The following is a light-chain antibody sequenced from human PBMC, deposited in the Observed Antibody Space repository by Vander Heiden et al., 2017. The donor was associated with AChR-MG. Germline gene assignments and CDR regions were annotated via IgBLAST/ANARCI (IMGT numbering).Light chain of an antibody. J-gene: IGLJ3*02. CDR1: SSDVGGNNR. CDR3: SSYTNTYTWV. CDR2: DVS. V-gene: IGLV2-18*02. Sequence: QSALTQPPSVSGSPGQSVTISCTGTSSDVGGNNRVAWYQQPPGTAPKLMIYDVSSRPSGVPDRFSGSKSGNTASLTISGLQAEDEADYYCSSYTNTYTWVFGGGTKLTVL.